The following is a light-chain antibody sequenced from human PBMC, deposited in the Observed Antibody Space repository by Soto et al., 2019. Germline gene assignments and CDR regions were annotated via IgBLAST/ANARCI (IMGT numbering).Light chain of an antibody. CDR3: QQYNNWPRT. J-gene: IGKJ1*01. V-gene: IGKV3-15*01. CDR1: ESVASNY. CDR2: GAS. Sequence: EFVLTQSPGTLSLSPGETATLSCRASESVASNYLAWYQQKPGQAPRLLIYGASTRATGIPARFSGSGSGTEFTLTISSLQSEDFAVYYCQQYNNWPRTCGQGTKGDIK.